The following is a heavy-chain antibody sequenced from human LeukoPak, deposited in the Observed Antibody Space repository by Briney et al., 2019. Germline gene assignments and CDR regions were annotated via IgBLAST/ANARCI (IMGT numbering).Heavy chain of an antibody. CDR1: GYSISSAYY. CDR2: ISSSGST. D-gene: IGHD3-22*01. CDR3: ARGPYSYDSSGAFDI. J-gene: IGHJ3*02. Sequence: PSETLSLTYTVSGYSISSAYYWSWIRQPAGKGLEWIGRISSSGSTNYNPSLKSRVTISVDTSKNQFSLKLSSVTAADTAVYFCARGPYSYDSSGAFDIWGQGTMVTVSS. V-gene: IGHV4-38-2*02.